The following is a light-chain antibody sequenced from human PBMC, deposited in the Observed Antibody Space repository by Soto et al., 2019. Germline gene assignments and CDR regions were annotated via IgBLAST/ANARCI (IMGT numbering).Light chain of an antibody. Sequence: PGERVTLSCRASQSVSSSYLTWYQQKPGQAPRLLIYGASTRATSIPARFSGSGSGTDFTLTISSLQPEDFAVYYCQQDYNLPPMFGQGTKVEIK. CDR3: QQDYNLPPM. V-gene: IGKV3D-7*01. CDR2: GAS. CDR1: QSVSSSY. J-gene: IGKJ1*01.